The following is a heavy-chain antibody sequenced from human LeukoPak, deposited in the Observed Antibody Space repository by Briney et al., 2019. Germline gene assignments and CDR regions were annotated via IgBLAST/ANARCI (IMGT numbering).Heavy chain of an antibody. Sequence: SETLSLTCTVSGGPISSNFYYWGWIRQPPGKGLEWIGSIYYSGSAFYNPSLQSRVTVSIDTSNNQLSLSLTSMTGTDAAVYYCAKTLRLGELWDWGQGSLVTVSS. CDR3: AKTLRLGELWD. CDR1: GGPISSNFYY. D-gene: IGHD3-16*01. CDR2: IYYSGSA. J-gene: IGHJ4*02. V-gene: IGHV4-39*01.